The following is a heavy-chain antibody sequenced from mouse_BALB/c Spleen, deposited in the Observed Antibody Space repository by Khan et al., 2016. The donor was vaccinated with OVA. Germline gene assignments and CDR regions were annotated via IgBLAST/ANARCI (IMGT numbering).Heavy chain of an antibody. CDR2: IWAGGST. V-gene: IGHV2-9*02. J-gene: IGHJ2*01. Sequence: QVQLQESGPGLVAPSQSLSITCTVYGYSLTRYGVHWVRQPPGKGLEWLGLIWAGGSTNYNWALMSRLSISIYNSKSLVFLIMNSLQTDDTALYYCARSKYLARYWGQGTTLTVSS. CDR3: ARSKYLARY. CDR1: GYSLTRYG.